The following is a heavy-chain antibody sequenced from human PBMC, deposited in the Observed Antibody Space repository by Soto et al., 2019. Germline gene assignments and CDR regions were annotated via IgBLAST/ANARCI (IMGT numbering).Heavy chain of an antibody. CDR1: GFTFSSYW. J-gene: IGHJ3*02. CDR2: INSDGSST. Sequence: PGGSLRLSCAASGFTFSSYWMHWVRQAPGKGLVWVSRINSDGSSTSYADSVKGRFTISRDNAKNTLYLQMNSLRAEDTAVYYCARFLGPGRGYCSSTSSDDDASCPFDIWGQGTMVTVSS. CDR3: ARFLGPGRGYCSSTSSDDDASCPFDI. V-gene: IGHV3-74*01. D-gene: IGHD2-2*01.